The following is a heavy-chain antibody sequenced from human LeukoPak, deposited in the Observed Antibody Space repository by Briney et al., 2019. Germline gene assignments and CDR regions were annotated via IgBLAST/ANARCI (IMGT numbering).Heavy chain of an antibody. J-gene: IGHJ6*02. CDR2: ISSSSNTI. CDR3: ARAVITLIGGHTLPYHGMDV. CDR1: GFSFSSYN. Sequence: GGSLRLSCAASGFSFSSYNMNWFRQAPGEGLEWVSYISSSSNTIYDADSVRGRFTISRDNAKNSLYLQMNSLRAEDTAVYYCARAVITLIGGHTLPYHGMDVWGQGTTVTVSS. D-gene: IGHD3-10*01. V-gene: IGHV3-48*04.